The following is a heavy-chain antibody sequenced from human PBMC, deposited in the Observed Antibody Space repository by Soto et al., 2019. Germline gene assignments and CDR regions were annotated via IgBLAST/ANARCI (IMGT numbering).Heavy chain of an antibody. CDR2: INTDGSDT. D-gene: IGHD6-13*01. Sequence: WGSLRLSCAASGFYFSGYWMHWVRQVPGKGLVWVSRINTDGSDTLYADSVKGRFTISRDNTKNTLYLQMSSLRAEDTAIYYCVRAAARGDSWGQGTLVTVSS. J-gene: IGHJ4*02. CDR1: GFYFSGYW. V-gene: IGHV3-74*01. CDR3: VRAAARGDS.